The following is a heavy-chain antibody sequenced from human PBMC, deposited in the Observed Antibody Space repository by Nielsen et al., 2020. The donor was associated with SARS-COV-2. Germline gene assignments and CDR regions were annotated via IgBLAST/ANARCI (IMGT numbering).Heavy chain of an antibody. Sequence: SETLSLTCTVSGGSISGSTFYWGLVRQPPGKGLEWIAAIYYTGSTYYTPSLKSRVTISVDTSKNQYSLKLSSVTAADTAVYYCAREDSSSCHDSWGQGTLVTVSS. CDR3: AREDSSSCHDS. D-gene: IGHD2-2*01. CDR2: IYYTGST. CDR1: GGSISGSTFY. J-gene: IGHJ4*02. V-gene: IGHV4-39*02.